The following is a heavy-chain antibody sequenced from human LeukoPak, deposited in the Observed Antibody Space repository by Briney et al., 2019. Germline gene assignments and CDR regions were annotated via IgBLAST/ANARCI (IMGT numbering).Heavy chain of an antibody. CDR3: ARDHSELWFGELSGGAFDI. CDR2: INASNGNT. D-gene: IGHD3-10*01. J-gene: IGHJ3*02. V-gene: IGHV1-3*01. CDR1: GYTFTTYA. Sequence: VASVKVSCKASGYTFTTYALHWVRQAPGQRLEWMGWINASNGNTKYSQKFQGRVTITRDTSASTAHMELSSLRSEDTAVYYCARDHSELWFGELSGGAFDIWGQGTMVTVSS.